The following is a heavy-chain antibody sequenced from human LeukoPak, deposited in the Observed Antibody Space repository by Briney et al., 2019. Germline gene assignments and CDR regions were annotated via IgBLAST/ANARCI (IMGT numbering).Heavy chain of an antibody. CDR3: ARERFRSSKPNWFDP. D-gene: IGHD6-13*01. CDR1: GYTFTGYY. Sequence: ASVKVSCKASGYTFTGYYMHWVRQAPGQGLEWMGWINPNSGGTNYAQKFQGRVTMTRDTSISTAYMELSRLRSDDTAVYYCARERFRSSKPNWFDPWGQGTLVTVSS. CDR2: INPNSGGT. V-gene: IGHV1-2*02. J-gene: IGHJ5*02.